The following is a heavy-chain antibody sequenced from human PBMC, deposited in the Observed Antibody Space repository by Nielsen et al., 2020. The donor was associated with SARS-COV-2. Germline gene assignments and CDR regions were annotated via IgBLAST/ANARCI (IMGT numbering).Heavy chain of an antibody. D-gene: IGHD1-26*01. CDR1: GGTFSSYA. CDR2: IIPILGIA. V-gene: IGHV1-69*04. Sequence: SVKVSCKASGGTFSSYAISWVRQAPGQGLEWMGRIIPILGIANYAQKFQGRVTITADKSTSTAYMELSSLRSEDTAVYYCAKGSAEVGAPRYHGMDVGGQGTTVTVSS. J-gene: IGHJ6*02. CDR3: AKGSAEVGAPRYHGMDV.